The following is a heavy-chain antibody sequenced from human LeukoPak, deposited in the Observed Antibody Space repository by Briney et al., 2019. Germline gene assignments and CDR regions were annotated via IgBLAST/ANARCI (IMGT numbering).Heavy chain of an antibody. D-gene: IGHD2-21*02. CDR2: IKYDGRNK. Sequence: GGSLRLSCAASGFSDSISGMNWVRQAPGKGLDWLAFIKYDGRNKYYADSVTGRFTMSRDNSKNTLTMYLQMNSLRVEDTAVYYCAKGGHCAFDCWGQGTLVTVSS. CDR3: AKGGHCAFDC. J-gene: IGHJ4*02. CDR1: GFSDSISG. V-gene: IGHV3-30*02.